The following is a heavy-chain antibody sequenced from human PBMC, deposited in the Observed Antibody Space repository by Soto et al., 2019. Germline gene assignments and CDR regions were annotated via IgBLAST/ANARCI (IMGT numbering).Heavy chain of an antibody. V-gene: IGHV3-33*01. CDR3: AREGNYDFWSGYYYYYYYGMDV. J-gene: IGHJ6*02. Sequence: GGSLRLSCAASGFTFSSYGMHWVRQAPGKGLEWAAVIWYDGSNKYYADSVKGRFTISRDNSKNTLYLQMNSLRAEDTAVYYCAREGNYDFWSGYYYYYYYGMDVWGQGTTVTVSS. D-gene: IGHD3-3*01. CDR1: GFTFSSYG. CDR2: IWYDGSNK.